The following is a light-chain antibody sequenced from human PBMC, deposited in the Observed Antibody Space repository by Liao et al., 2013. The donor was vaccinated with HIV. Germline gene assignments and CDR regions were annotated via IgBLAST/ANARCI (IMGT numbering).Light chain of an antibody. V-gene: IGLV3-21*01. CDR2: YDT. CDR3: QAWDSSTAV. J-gene: IGLJ2*01. Sequence: SYELTQPPSVSVAPGRAASITCEGHHIGSKTVHWYQQKPGQAPLLVIYYDTDRPSGVPERFSGSTSGNTATLTISDTQAIDEAGYYCQAWDSSTAVFGGGTKLTVL. CDR1: HIGSKT.